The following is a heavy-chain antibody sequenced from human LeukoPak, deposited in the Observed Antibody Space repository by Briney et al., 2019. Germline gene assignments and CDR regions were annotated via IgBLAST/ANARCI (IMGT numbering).Heavy chain of an antibody. CDR1: GGSTSSHY. J-gene: IGHJ2*01. D-gene: IGHD1-14*01. CDR2: VHYSGST. CDR3: ARDSAPVRTSWYFDL. Sequence: SETLSLTCAVSGGSTSSHYLTWIRQPPGQALEWIGYVHYSGSTKYNPSLRSRVTILLDRSKNQFSLKLSSVTAADTAVYYCARDSAPVRTSWYFDLWGRGTLVTVSS. V-gene: IGHV4-59*11.